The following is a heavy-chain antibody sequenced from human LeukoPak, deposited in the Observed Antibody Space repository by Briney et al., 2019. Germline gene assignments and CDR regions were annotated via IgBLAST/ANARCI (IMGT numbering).Heavy chain of an antibody. CDR2: INHSGST. V-gene: IGHV4-34*01. CDR1: GGSFSGYY. D-gene: IGHD3-3*01. CDR3: AEIRSWRGY. Sequence: PSETLSLTCAVYGGSFSGYYWSWIRQPPGKGLEWIGEINHSGSTNYNPSLKRRGTILLDTSKNQFFLKQTSVTAPGTAVYYCAEIRSWRGYWGQGTLVTVSS. J-gene: IGHJ4*02.